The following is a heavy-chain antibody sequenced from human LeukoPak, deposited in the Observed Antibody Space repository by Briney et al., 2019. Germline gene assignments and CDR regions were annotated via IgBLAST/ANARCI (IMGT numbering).Heavy chain of an antibody. Sequence: GGSLRLPCAASGFTFSDYSMNWVRQAPGKGLEWISYIGISSGKAKYADSVKGRFTISGDNAKNSLYLQMNSLRVEDTAVYYCARDYRYAFDNWGQGTLVTVSS. CDR1: GFTFSDYS. CDR3: ARDYRYAFDN. V-gene: IGHV3-48*04. CDR2: IGISSGKA. J-gene: IGHJ4*02. D-gene: IGHD1-1*01.